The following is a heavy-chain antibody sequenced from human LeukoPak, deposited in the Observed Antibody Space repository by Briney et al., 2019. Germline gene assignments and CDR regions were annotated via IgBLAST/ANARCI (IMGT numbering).Heavy chain of an antibody. CDR2: ISGGSGDT. CDR1: GFTFRDYA. D-gene: IGHD6-19*01. V-gene: IGHV3-23*01. Sequence: PGGSLRLSCVASGFTFRDYAMSWVRQAPGKGLEWVSPISGGSGDTYYADSVKGRFTISRDNSKNTLYLQMNNLRAEDTAIYFCAKVRHTSGWKSYDFEFWGQGTLVTVSS. J-gene: IGHJ4*02. CDR3: AKVRHTSGWKSYDFEF.